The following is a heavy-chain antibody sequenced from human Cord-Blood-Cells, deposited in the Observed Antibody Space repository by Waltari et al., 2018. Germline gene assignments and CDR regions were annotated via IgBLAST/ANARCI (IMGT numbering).Heavy chain of an antibody. CDR1: GFTFDDYA. CDR2: ISWNSGSI. D-gene: IGHD6-6*01. J-gene: IGHJ4*02. CDR3: ATERKYSSSSGVDY. V-gene: IGHV3-9*01. Sequence: EVQLVESGGGLVQPGRSLRLSCAASGFTFDDYAMHWVRQAPGKGLEWVSGISWNSGSIGYADSVKGRFTISRDNAKNSLYLQMNSLRAEDTALYYCATERKYSSSSGVDYWGQGTLVTVSS.